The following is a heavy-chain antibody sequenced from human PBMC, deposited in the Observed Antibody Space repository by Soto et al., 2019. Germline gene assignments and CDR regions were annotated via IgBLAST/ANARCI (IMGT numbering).Heavy chain of an antibody. CDR1: GYSFTSYW. J-gene: IGHJ4*02. V-gene: IGHV5-10-1*01. D-gene: IGHD2-15*01. Sequence: PGESLKISCKGSGYSFTSYWISWVRQMPGKGLEWMGRIDPSDSYTNYSPSFQGHVTISADKSISTAYLQWSSLKASDTAMYYCARAPLGYCSGGSCYPTHFDYWGQGTLVTVSS. CDR3: ARAPLGYCSGGSCYPTHFDY. CDR2: IDPSDSYT.